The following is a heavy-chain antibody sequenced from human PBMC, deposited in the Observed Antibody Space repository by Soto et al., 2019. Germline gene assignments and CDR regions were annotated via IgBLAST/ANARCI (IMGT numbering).Heavy chain of an antibody. V-gene: IGHV3-30*18. CDR1: GFTFSSYG. J-gene: IGHJ4*02. CDR3: AKARIVVVIDTEFDY. D-gene: IGHD3-22*01. CDR2: ISYDGSNK. Sequence: GGSLRLSCAASGFTFSSYGMHWVRQAPGKGLEWVAVISYDGSNKYYADSVKGRFTISRDNSKNTLYLQMNSLRAEDTAVYYCAKARIVVVIDTEFDYWGQGTLVTSPQ.